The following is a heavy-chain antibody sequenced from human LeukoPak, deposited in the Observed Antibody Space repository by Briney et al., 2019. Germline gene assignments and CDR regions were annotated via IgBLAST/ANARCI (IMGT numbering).Heavy chain of an antibody. J-gene: IGHJ4*02. CDR1: GYTFTGYY. D-gene: IGHD3-16*02. V-gene: IGHV1-2*02. CDR3: ARLNDYVWGSYRYWPHFDY. CDR2: INPNSGGT. Sequence: GASVMVSCKASGYTFTGYYMHWVRQAPGQGLEWMGWINPNSGGTNYAQKFQGRVTMTRDTSISTAYMELSRLRSDDTAVYYCARLNDYVWGSYRYWPHFDYWGQGTLVTVSS.